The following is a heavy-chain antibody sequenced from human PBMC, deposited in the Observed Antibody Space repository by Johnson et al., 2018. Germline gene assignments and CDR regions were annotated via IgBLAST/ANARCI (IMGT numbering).Heavy chain of an antibody. Sequence: QVQLQQWGAGLLKXSETLSLTCAVYGGSFSGYYWSWIRQPPGKGLEWIGEINHSGSTNYNPSLKSRVTISVDTSKNQFSLKLSSVTAADTAVYYCARSGDYWYFDLWGRGTLVTVSS. J-gene: IGHJ2*01. CDR2: INHSGST. D-gene: IGHD4-17*01. CDR3: ARSGDYWYFDL. V-gene: IGHV4-34*01. CDR1: GGSFSGYY.